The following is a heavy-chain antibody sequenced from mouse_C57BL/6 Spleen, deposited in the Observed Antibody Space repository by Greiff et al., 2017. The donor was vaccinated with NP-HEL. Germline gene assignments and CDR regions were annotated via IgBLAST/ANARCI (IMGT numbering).Heavy chain of an antibody. D-gene: IGHD1-1*01. CDR2: IYPGDGDT. CDR1: GYAFSSSW. J-gene: IGHJ1*03. Sequence: VQLQQSGPELVKPGASVKISCKASGYAFSSSWMNWVKQRPGKGLEWIGRIYPGDGDTNYNGKFTGKATLTADKSSSTAYMQLSSLTSEDSAVYFCARGYYGSSYWYFDVWGTGTTVTVSS. V-gene: IGHV1-82*01. CDR3: ARGYYGSSYWYFDV.